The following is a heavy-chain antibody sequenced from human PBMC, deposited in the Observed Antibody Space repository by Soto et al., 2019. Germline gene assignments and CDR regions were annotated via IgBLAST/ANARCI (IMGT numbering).Heavy chain of an antibody. CDR2: VGDDGFRT. CDR3: ATKFRSYFDH. CDR1: GFTFSTFA. Sequence: VGSLRLSCVASGFTFSTFAMTWVQQTPGKGLEWVATVGDDGFRTNVADSVKGRFIISRDNSKDTLSLEMSSLRVEDTGIYYCATKFRSYFDHWGQGVRVTVSS. V-gene: IGHV3-23*01. J-gene: IGHJ4*02.